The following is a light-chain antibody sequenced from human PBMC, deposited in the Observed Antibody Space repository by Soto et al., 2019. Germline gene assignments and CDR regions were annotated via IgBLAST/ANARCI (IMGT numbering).Light chain of an antibody. CDR3: QQYDDLPRT. Sequence: DIQMTQSPSTLSASVGDRVTISCRASQSIQTWLAWYQQRPGKAPNLLIFDASDLASGVSSRFSGSGSGAEFTLTISSLQADDFATYYCQQYDDLPRTFSQGTKLQIK. J-gene: IGKJ2*01. CDR1: QSIQTW. CDR2: DAS. V-gene: IGKV1-5*01.